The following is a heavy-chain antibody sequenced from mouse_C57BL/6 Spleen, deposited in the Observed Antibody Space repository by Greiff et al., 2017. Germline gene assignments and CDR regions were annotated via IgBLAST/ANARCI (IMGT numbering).Heavy chain of an antibody. CDR1: GFNIKDYD. V-gene: IGHV14-1*01. CDR3: TSGSSDYDY. Sequence: VQLQQSGAELVRPGASVKLSCTASGFNIKDYDMQWVKQRPEQGLEWIGRINTEDGDTDYAEKLQGKATMTADTSSNTAYLQISSLTSEDTAVYYCTSGSSDYDYWGQGTTLTVSS. J-gene: IGHJ2*01. D-gene: IGHD1-1*01. CDR2: INTEDGDT.